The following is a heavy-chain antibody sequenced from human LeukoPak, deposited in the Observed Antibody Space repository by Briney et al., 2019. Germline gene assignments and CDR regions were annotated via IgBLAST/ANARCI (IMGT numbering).Heavy chain of an antibody. J-gene: IGHJ6*04. V-gene: IGHV3-48*03. CDR2: ISSSGSTI. CDR3: ARVISSSLYYYYGMDV. D-gene: IGHD6-13*01. CDR1: GFTFSSYE. Sequence: GGSLRLSCAASGFTFSSYEMNWVRQAPGKGLEWVSYISSSGSTIYYADSVKGRFTISRDNAKNSLYLQMNSLRAENTAVYYCARVISSSLYYYYGMDVWGKGTTVTVSS.